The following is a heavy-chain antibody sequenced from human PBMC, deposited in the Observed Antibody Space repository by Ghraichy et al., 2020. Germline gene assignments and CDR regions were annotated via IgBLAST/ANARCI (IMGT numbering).Heavy chain of an antibody. J-gene: IGHJ3*02. CDR1: GFAFSSYW. CDR2: IKQKGSET. Sequence: GESLNISCAASGFAFSSYWMTWVRQAPGKGLEWVANIKQKGSETQYVDSVEGRFTISRDDAVNSLYLQMNSLRVEDTAVYYCARDPGAGGWGAFDIWGQGTMVTVSS. V-gene: IGHV3-7*01. CDR3: ARDPGAGGWGAFDI. D-gene: IGHD3-16*01.